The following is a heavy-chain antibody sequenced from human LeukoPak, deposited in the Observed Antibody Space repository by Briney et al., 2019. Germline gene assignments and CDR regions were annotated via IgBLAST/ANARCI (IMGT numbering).Heavy chain of an antibody. CDR1: GGSISSSSYY. CDR2: RYYSGNT. Sequence: PSETLSLTCTVSGGSISSSSYYWGWIRQPPGKGLEWIGSRYYSGNTYDNPSLKSRVTISVDTSKNQFSLKLSSVTATDTAVYYCARHVSGDYSSGWSRWFDPWGQGTLVTVSS. J-gene: IGHJ5*02. CDR3: ARHVSGDYSSGWSRWFDP. D-gene: IGHD6-19*01. V-gene: IGHV4-39*01.